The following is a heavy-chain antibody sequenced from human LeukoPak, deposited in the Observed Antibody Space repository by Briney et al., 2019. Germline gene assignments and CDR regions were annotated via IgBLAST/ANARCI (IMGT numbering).Heavy chain of an antibody. J-gene: IGHJ6*02. Sequence: SGGSLRLSCAASGFTFSSYAMSWVRQAPGKGLEWVSAISGSGGSTYYADSVKGRFTISRDNSKNTLYLQMNSLRDEDTAVYYCARGPGIAAAGIYYYYGMDVWGQGTTVTVSS. D-gene: IGHD6-13*01. CDR3: ARGPGIAAAGIYYYYGMDV. V-gene: IGHV3-23*01. CDR2: ISGSGGST. CDR1: GFTFSSYA.